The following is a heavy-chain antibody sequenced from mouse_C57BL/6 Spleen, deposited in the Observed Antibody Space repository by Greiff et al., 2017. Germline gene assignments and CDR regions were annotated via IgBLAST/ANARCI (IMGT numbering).Heavy chain of an antibody. Sequence: VQLQQPGAELVRPGSSVKLSCKASGYTFTSYWMHWVKQRPIQGLEWIGNIDPSDSETHYNQKFKDKATLTVDKSSSTAYMQLSSLTSEDSAVYYCARGGYYGSSSFDDWGQGTTLTVSS. J-gene: IGHJ2*01. CDR1: GYTFTSYW. V-gene: IGHV1-52*01. CDR2: IDPSDSET. CDR3: ARGGYYGSSSFDD. D-gene: IGHD1-1*01.